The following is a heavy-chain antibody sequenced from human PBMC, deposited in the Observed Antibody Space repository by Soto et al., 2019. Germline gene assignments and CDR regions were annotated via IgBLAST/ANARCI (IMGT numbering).Heavy chain of an antibody. V-gene: IGHV3-30-3*01. Sequence: GGSLRLSCAASGFTFSSYAMHWVRQAPGKGLEWVAVISYDGSNKYYADSVKGRFSISRDTSRNTVYLQMNNLRADDTAIYYCAKWTYLDFWGQGTRVTVSS. CDR1: GFTFSSYA. CDR2: ISYDGSNK. CDR3: AKWTYLDF. D-gene: IGHD1-26*01. J-gene: IGHJ4*02.